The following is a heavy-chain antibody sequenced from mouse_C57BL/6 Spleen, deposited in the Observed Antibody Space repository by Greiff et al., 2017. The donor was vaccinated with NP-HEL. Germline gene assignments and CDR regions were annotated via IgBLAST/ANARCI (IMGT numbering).Heavy chain of an antibody. CDR1: GFTFSDFY. V-gene: IGHV7-1*01. Sequence: QVESGGGLVQSGRSLRLSCATSGFTFSDFYMEWVRQAPGKGLEWIAASRNKANDYTTEYSASVKGRFIVSRDTSQSILYLQMNALRAEDTAIYYCARDDGYSWFAYWGQGTLVTVSA. D-gene: IGHD2-3*01. CDR2: SRNKANDYTT. J-gene: IGHJ3*01. CDR3: ARDDGYSWFAY.